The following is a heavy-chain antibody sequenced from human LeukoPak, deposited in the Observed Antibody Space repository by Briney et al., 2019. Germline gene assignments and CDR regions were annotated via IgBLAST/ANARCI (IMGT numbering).Heavy chain of an antibody. CDR1: GLTFGNHA. D-gene: IGHD3-22*01. J-gene: IGHJ4*02. Sequence: PGVSLRLSCTASGLTFGNHAMSWVRQAPGKGLEWVGFIRNKAYGGRPEHAASVQGRFTITRDDSESIAYLQMNSLKAEDTGVYYCTRVNYYDSSSFYYGYFDYWGQGTLVTVSS. CDR2: IRNKAYGGRP. V-gene: IGHV3-49*04. CDR3: TRVNYYDSSSFYYGYFDY.